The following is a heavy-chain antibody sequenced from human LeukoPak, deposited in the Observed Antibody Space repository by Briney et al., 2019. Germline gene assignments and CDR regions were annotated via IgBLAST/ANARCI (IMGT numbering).Heavy chain of an antibody. CDR1: GGTFSSYE. J-gene: IGHJ4*02. D-gene: IGHD2-2*01. CDR3: ASGTTDIVVVPATLRNYYFDY. Sequence: SVKVSCKAPGGTFSSYEISWVRQAPGQGLEWMGGIIPMFGTAKYAQKFQGRVTITADKSTSTAYMELSSLRSEDTAVYYCASGTTDIVVVPATLRNYYFDYWGQGTLVTVSS. V-gene: IGHV1-69*06. CDR2: IIPMFGTA.